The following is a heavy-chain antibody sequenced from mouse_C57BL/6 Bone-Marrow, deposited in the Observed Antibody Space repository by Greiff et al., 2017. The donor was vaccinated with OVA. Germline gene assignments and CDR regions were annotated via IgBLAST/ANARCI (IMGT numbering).Heavy chain of an antibody. CDR1: EYEFPSHD. CDR2: INSDGGST. CDR3: ARMGDYDYDDYAMDY. Sequence: EVKLMESGGGLVQPGESLKLSCESNEYEFPSHDMSWVLKTPEKRLELVAAINSDGGSTYYPDTMERRFIISRDNTKKTLYLQMSSLRSEDTALYYCARMGDYDYDDYAMDYWGQGTSVTVSS. D-gene: IGHD2-4*01. V-gene: IGHV5-2*01. J-gene: IGHJ4*01.